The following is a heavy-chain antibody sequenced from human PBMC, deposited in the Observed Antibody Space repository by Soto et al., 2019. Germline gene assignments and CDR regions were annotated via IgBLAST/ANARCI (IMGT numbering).Heavy chain of an antibody. CDR1: GYTFTSYG. CDR3: ARVVTSVAGTGAFDI. D-gene: IGHD6-19*01. V-gene: IGHV1-18*01. J-gene: IGHJ3*02. CDR2: ITANNGNT. Sequence: VSVKVSCKASGYTFTSYGISWVRQAPGQGLEWMGWITANNGNTNYAQKFQGRVTMTRDTSISTAYMELSRLRSDDTAVYYCARVVTSVAGTGAFDIWGQGTMVTVSS.